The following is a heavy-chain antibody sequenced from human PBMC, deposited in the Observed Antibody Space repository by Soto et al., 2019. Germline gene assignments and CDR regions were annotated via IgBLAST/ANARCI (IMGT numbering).Heavy chain of an antibody. CDR1: TFTFTSSA. CDR3: ATQREGATYYVDY. CDR2: IVVGSGNT. D-gene: IGHD1-26*01. Sequence: QMQLVQSGPEVKKPGTSVKVSCKASTFTFTSSAVQWVRQARGQRLECIGWIVVGSGNTKYAQNFQARVTITRDMSSGTSYLELSSLRSEDTAVYYCATQREGATYYVDYWGQGTLLTVSS. J-gene: IGHJ4*02. V-gene: IGHV1-58*01.